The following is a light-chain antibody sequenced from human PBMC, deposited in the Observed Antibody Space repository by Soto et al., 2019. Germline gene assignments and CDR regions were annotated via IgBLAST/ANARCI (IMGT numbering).Light chain of an antibody. J-gene: IGLJ2*01. Sequence: QSVLTQPPSASGSPGQSVTISCTGTISDVGGYNYVSWYQQHPGKAPKLMIYEVSERPSGVPDRFSGSKSGNTASLTVSGLQAEDEADYYCGSYAGVNNYVVFGGGTKLTVL. CDR1: ISDVGGYNY. CDR2: EVS. CDR3: GSYAGVNNYVV. V-gene: IGLV2-8*01.